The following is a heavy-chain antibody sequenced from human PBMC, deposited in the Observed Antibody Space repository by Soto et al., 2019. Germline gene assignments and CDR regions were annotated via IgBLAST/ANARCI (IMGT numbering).Heavy chain of an antibody. V-gene: IGHV4-39*01. Sequence: PSETLSLTCTVSGDSISSSTYHWCWIRQHPGKGLEWIGSFYSGGITIYNPSLKGRVTISVDTSNNQFSLHLSSVTPDDTAVYYCVRLIGNSWLDSWGQGTPVTVSS. CDR1: GDSISSSTYH. J-gene: IGHJ5*01. CDR2: FYSGGIT. CDR3: VRLIGNSWLDS.